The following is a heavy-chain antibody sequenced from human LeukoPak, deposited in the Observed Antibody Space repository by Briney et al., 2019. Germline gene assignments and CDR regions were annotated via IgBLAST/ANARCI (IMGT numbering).Heavy chain of an antibody. J-gene: IGHJ1*01. CDR3: AKEPDYYDSSGDSGEYFQH. CDR1: GFTFSSYG. Sequence: GGSLRLSCAASGFTFSSYGMHWVRQAPGKGLEWVAFIRYDGSNKYYADSVKGRFTISRVNSKNTLYLQMNSLRAEDTAVYYCAKEPDYYDSSGDSGEYFQHWGQGTLVTVSS. V-gene: IGHV3-30*02. CDR2: IRYDGSNK. D-gene: IGHD3-22*01.